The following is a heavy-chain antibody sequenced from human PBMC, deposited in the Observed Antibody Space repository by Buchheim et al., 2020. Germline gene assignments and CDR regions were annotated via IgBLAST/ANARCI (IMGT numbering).Heavy chain of an antibody. Sequence: QVQLQQWGAGLLKPSETLSLTCAVYGGSFSGYYWSWIRQPPGKGLEWIGEINHSGSTNYNPSLKSRVTISVDTSQNQFSLKLSSVTAADTAVYYCARVTGYGDYEKAFDIWGQGT. CDR3: ARVTGYGDYEKAFDI. J-gene: IGHJ3*02. D-gene: IGHD4-17*01. CDR2: INHSGST. CDR1: GGSFSGYY. V-gene: IGHV4-34*01.